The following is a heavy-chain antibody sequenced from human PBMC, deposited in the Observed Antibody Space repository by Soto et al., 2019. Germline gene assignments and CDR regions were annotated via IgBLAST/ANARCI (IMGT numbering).Heavy chain of an antibody. CDR1: GFTFSDHY. CDR2: SKNKADSYTT. Sequence: EVQLVESGGGLVQPGGSLRLSCAASGFTFSDHYMDWVRQAPGKGLGWVGLSKNKADSYTTEYAASVKGRFTISRDGSKNSLFLQMNSLKTEDTAVYYCTVWGSGNDFGAAWGQGILVTVAS. CDR3: TVWGSGNDFGAA. J-gene: IGHJ4*02. D-gene: IGHD3-10*01. V-gene: IGHV3-72*01.